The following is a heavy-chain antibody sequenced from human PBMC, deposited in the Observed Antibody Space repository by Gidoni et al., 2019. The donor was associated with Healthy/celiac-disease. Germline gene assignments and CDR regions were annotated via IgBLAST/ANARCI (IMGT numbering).Heavy chain of an antibody. Sequence: QVQLQESGPGLVKPSETLSLTCAVSGYSLSSGYYWGWIRQPPGKGLEWIGSIYHSGSTYYNPSLKRRVTISVDTSKNQFSLKLSSVTAADTAVYYCASPAVNYDILTGALISDMDVWGQGTTVTVSS. J-gene: IGHJ6*02. CDR3: ASPAVNYDILTGALISDMDV. CDR1: GYSLSSGYY. V-gene: IGHV4-38-2*01. CDR2: IYHSGST. D-gene: IGHD3-9*01.